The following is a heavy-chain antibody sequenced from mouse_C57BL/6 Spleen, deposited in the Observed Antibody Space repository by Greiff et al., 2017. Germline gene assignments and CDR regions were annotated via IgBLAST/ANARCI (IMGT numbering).Heavy chain of an antibody. CDR1: GFTFSDYG. J-gene: IGHJ2*01. D-gene: IGHD1-1*01. CDR3: ARPGLSYGSSPDY. V-gene: IGHV5-17*01. Sequence: EVKLVESGGGLVKPGGSLKLSCAASGFTFSDYGMHWVRQAPEKGLEWVAYISSGSSTIYYADTVKGRFTISRDNAKNTLFLQMTSLRSEDTAMYYCARPGLSYGSSPDYWGQGTTLTVSS. CDR2: ISSGSSTI.